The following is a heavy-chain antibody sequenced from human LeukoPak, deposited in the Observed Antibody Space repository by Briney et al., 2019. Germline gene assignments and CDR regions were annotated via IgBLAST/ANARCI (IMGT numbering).Heavy chain of an antibody. CDR3: ARGGDKYQLLLGYFDY. CDR2: ISSSGSTI. D-gene: IGHD2-2*01. Sequence: GGSLRLSCAASGFTFSDYYMNWIRQAPGKGLEWVSYISSSGSTIYYADSVKGRFTISRDNAKNSLYLQMNSLRAEDTAVYYCARGGDKYQLLLGYFDYWGQGTLVTVSS. J-gene: IGHJ4*02. CDR1: GFTFSDYY. V-gene: IGHV3-11*04.